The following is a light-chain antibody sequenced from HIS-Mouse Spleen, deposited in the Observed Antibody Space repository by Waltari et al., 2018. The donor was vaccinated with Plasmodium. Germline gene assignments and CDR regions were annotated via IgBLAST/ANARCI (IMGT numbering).Light chain of an antibody. J-gene: IGKJ4*01. CDR2: AAS. V-gene: IGKV1-9*01. CDR3: QQLNSYPLT. Sequence: DIQLTQSHSFLSASVGDRVTITCRPSQGISSYLAWYQQKPGKAPKLLIYAASTLQSGVPSSFSGSGSGTEFTLTISSLQPEDFATYYCQQLNSYPLTFGGGTKVEIK. CDR1: QGISSY.